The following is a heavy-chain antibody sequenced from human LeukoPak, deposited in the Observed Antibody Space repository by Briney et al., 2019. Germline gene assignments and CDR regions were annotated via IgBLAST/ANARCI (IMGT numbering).Heavy chain of an antibody. V-gene: IGHV1-2*02. D-gene: IGHD2-2*01. CDR2: INPNSGGT. J-gene: IGHJ5*02. CDR3: ARGGYCSSTSCYYYNWFDP. Sequence: GASVKVSCKASGYTFTGYYMHWVRQAPGQGLEWMGWINPNSGGTSYAQKFQGRVTMTRDTSTSTVYMELSSLRSEDTAVYYCARGGYCSSTSCYYYNWFDPWGQGTLVTVSS. CDR1: GYTFTGYY.